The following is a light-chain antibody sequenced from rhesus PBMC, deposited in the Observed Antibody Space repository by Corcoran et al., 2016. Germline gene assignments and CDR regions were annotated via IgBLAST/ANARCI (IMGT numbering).Light chain of an antibody. V-gene: IGKV1S5*01. Sequence: DIQMTQSPSSLSASVGDIVTITCRASQTISSHLAWYPQKPGKVPKLLIYAASSLESGVPTRFSGSGSGTDFTLTISSRQPEDFAPYSCQRHNSHPWTFGQGTKVEIK. CDR3: QRHNSHPWT. J-gene: IGKJ1*01. CDR2: AAS. CDR1: QTISSH.